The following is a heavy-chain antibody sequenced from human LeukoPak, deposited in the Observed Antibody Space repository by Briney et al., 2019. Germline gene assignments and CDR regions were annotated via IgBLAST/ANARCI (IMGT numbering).Heavy chain of an antibody. Sequence: GESLKIPCKGSGYSFTSYWIGWVRQMPGKGLEWMGIIYPGDSDTRYSPSFQGQVTISADKSISTAYLQWSSLKASDTAMYYCARQWFGESDAFDIWGQGTMVTVSS. V-gene: IGHV5-51*01. CDR3: ARQWFGESDAFDI. D-gene: IGHD3-10*01. J-gene: IGHJ3*02. CDR1: GYSFTSYW. CDR2: IYPGDSDT.